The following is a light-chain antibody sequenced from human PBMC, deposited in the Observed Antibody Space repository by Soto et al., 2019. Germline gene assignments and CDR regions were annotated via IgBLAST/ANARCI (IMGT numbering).Light chain of an antibody. Sequence: DIQMTQSPSSLSASVGDGVTITCRASQSISSYLNWYQQKPGKAPKLLIYGASTRATGIPARFSGSGSGTEFTLTISSLQSEDFAVYYCQQYNNWPPWTFGQGTKVDIK. CDR2: GAS. CDR1: QSISSY. J-gene: IGKJ1*01. CDR3: QQYNNWPPWT. V-gene: IGKV1-39*01.